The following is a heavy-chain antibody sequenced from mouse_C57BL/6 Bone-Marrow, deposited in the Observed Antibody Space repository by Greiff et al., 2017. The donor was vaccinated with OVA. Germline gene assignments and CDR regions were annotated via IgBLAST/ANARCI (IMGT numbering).Heavy chain of an antibody. D-gene: IGHD2-4*01. Sequence: LVESGAELMKPGASVKLSCKATGYTFTGYWIEWVKQRPGHGLEWIGEILPGSGSTNYNEKFKGKATFTADTSSITAYMPRSSLTTEDSSLYYCAGSDYDYTWFAYWGQGTLVTVSA. J-gene: IGHJ3*01. CDR1: GYTFTGYW. CDR2: ILPGSGST. CDR3: AGSDYDYTWFAY. V-gene: IGHV1-9*01.